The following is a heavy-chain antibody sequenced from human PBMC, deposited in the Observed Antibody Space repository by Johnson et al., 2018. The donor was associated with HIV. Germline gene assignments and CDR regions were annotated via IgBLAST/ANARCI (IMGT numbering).Heavy chain of an antibody. CDR1: GFTFDDYT. D-gene: IGHD4-17*01. J-gene: IGHJ3*02. CDR2: ISWDGGSP. V-gene: IGHV3-43*01. CDR3: AKGRDGDSDAFDI. Sequence: EVQLVESGGGVVRPGGSLRLSCAASGFTFDDYTMHWVRQAPGKGLEWVSLISWDGGSPYYADSVKGRFTISRDNSKNSLYLQMNSLRTEDTALYYCAKGRDGDSDAFDIWGQGTMVTVSS.